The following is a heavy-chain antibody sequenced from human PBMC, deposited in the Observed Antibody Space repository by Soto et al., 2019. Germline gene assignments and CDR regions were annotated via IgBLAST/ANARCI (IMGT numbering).Heavy chain of an antibody. CDR3: AKDAVPYNGKWDWFDS. D-gene: IGHD1-20*01. V-gene: IGHV3-23*01. CDR2: IGGTGTDT. CDR1: RFTFSDFA. J-gene: IGHJ5*01. Sequence: DVQLLESGGGLVQPGGSLTLSCAASRFTFSDFAMSWVRQAPGKGLEWVSSIGGTGTDTHYADSVKGRFTISRDNSRNTLYLQIDSLRDEDTAVYYCAKDAVPYNGKWDWFDSWGQGTLVTVSS.